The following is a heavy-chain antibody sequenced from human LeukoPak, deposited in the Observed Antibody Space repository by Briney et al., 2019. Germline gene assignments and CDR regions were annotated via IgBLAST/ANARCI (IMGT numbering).Heavy chain of an antibody. J-gene: IGHJ4*02. D-gene: IGHD1-26*01. V-gene: IGHV3-21*01. CDR2: ISTTSTYR. Sequence: PGGSLRLSCAASGFTFSTYTINWDRQAPGKGLEWVSSISTTSTYRYYADSVTGRFTISRDNAKNSLYLQMNSLRAEDTAVYYCARTYSDSLDYWGQGTLVTVSS. CDR1: GFTFSTYT. CDR3: ARTYSDSLDY.